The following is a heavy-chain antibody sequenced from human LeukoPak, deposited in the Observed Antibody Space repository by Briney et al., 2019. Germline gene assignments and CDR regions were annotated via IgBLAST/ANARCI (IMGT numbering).Heavy chain of an antibody. Sequence: RQSLRLSCAASGFTFSSYAMHWVRQAPSKGLEWVAVISYDGSNKYYADSVKGRFTISRDNSKNTLYLQMNSLRAEDTAVYYCARGVRYFDYWGQGTLVTVAS. D-gene: IGHD3-9*01. CDR3: ARGVRYFDY. J-gene: IGHJ4*02. V-gene: IGHV3-30*04. CDR1: GFTFSSYA. CDR2: ISYDGSNK.